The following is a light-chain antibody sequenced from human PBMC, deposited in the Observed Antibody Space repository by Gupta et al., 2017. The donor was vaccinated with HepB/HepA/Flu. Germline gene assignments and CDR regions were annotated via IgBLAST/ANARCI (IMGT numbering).Light chain of an antibody. CDR2: LGS. V-gene: IGKV2-28*01. CDR1: QSLLHSNGYNY. CDR3: RQDLQTPWT. J-gene: IGKJ1*01. Sequence: DIVMTQSPLSLPFTPGEPASISCRSSQSLLHSNGYNYLDWYLQKPGQSPQLLIYLGSNRAAGVPDRFSGSGSGTDFTLKISRVEAEDVGVYYCRQDLQTPWTFGQGTKVEIK.